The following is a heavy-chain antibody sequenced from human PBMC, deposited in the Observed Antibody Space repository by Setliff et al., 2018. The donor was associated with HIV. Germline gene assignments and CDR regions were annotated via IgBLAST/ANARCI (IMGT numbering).Heavy chain of an antibody. Sequence: PSETLSLTCTVSGDSVGSASYYWSWIRQPPGKGLEWIGYIYYSGTTKYNPSLKSRVTISVDTSKNQFSLKRSSVTAADTAVYYCASEAWTSYRSSSGYYYYYMDVWGKGTTVTVSS. CDR3: ASEAWTSYRSSSGYYYYYMDV. V-gene: IGHV4-61*01. CDR2: IYYSGTT. CDR1: GDSVGSASYY. D-gene: IGHD6-6*01. J-gene: IGHJ6*03.